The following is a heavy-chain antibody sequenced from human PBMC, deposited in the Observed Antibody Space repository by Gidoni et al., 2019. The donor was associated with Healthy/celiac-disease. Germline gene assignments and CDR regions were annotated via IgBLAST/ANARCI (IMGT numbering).Heavy chain of an antibody. D-gene: IGHD2-2*01. CDR2: IGTAGDT. CDR1: GFTFSSSD. V-gene: IGHV3-13*04. CDR3: ARGLGYCSSTSCADAFDI. J-gene: IGHJ3*02. Sequence: AASGFTFSSSDMHWVRQATGKGLEWVSAIGTAGDTYYPGSVKGRFTISRENAKNSLYLQMNSLRAGDTAVYYCARGLGYCSSTSCADAFDIWGQGTMVTVSS.